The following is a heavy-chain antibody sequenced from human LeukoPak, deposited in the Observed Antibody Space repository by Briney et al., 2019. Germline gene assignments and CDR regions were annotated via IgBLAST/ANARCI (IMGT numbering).Heavy chain of an antibody. V-gene: IGHV4-59*01. CDR3: ARVYYSSSYDYWYFDL. D-gene: IGHD6-13*01. CDR1: GVSIRNYY. Sequence: SETLSLTCTVSGVSIRNYYWSWIRQPPGKGLEWIGYIYYSGSTNYNPSLKSRVTISVDTSKNQFSLKLSSVTAADTAVYYCARVYYSSSYDYWYFDLWGRGTLVTVSS. CDR2: IYYSGST. J-gene: IGHJ2*01.